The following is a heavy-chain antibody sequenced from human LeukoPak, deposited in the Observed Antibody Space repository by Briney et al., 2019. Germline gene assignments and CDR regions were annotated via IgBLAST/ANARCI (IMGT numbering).Heavy chain of an antibody. CDR3: AKDLDGSGMYGGTDS. CDR1: GFNFRDYG. Sequence: GGSLRLSCEASGFNFRDYGMNWVRQAPGKGLEWVSGITASARTTYYADSVKGRFTIYSDNSKNTLSLQMSSLRAEDTAVYYCAKDLDGSGMYGGTDSWGQGTPVTVSS. CDR2: ITASARTT. V-gene: IGHV3-23*01. J-gene: IGHJ4*02. D-gene: IGHD6-19*01.